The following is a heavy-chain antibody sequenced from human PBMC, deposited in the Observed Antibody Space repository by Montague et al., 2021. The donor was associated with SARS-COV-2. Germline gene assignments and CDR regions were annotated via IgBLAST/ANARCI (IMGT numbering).Heavy chain of an antibody. CDR2: INHSGTT. J-gene: IGHJ6*03. D-gene: IGHD1-26*01. CDR3: ASGDDNGSGYMDV. V-gene: IGHV4-34*01. CDR1: DGSFSNFY. Sequence: SETLSLTCAVFDGSFSNFYWSWIRQPPGKGLEWIGEINHSGTTYYNPSXKSRVTISVDTSRNQFSLKLNSVTAADAAVYYCASGDDNGSGYMDVWGKGTTVTVSS.